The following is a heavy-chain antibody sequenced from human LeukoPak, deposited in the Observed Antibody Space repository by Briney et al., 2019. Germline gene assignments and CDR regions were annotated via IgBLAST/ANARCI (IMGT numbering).Heavy chain of an antibody. Sequence: SETLSLTCTVSGRSVSSGSYYWSWFRQPPGEGLEWLGYISYTGSTNYHPSLGSRVTMSVDRSNNQFSLKLSSVTAADTDIYDCARDWLNMGRGFDPWGQGTLVTVSS. CDR1: GRSVSSGSYY. CDR3: ARDWLNMGRGFDP. J-gene: IGHJ5*02. CDR2: ISYTGST. D-gene: IGHD3-10*01. V-gene: IGHV4-61*01.